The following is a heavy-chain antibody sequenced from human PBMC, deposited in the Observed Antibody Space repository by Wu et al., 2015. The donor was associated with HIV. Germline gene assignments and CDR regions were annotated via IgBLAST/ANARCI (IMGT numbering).Heavy chain of an antibody. CDR1: GGTFSSYA. Sequence: QVHLVQSGAEVKKPGSSVKVSCKASGGTFSSYAISWVRQAPGQGLEWMGWINSKNGVTRYTQKFQGWVTLTRDTSISTAYMEVNALGSDDTAVFYCSSEHGHWGQGTLVTVSS. J-gene: IGHJ4*02. D-gene: IGHD5-24*01. V-gene: IGHV1-2*04. CDR3: SSEHGH. CDR2: INSKNGVT.